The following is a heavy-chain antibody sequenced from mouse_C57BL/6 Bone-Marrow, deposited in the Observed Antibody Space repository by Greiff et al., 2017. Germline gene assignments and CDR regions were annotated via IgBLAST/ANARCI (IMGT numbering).Heavy chain of an antibody. D-gene: IGHD4-1*01. CDR3: AREEDWDWVAY. V-gene: IGHV5-16*01. Sequence: DVKLVESEGGLVQPGSSMKLSCTASGFTFSDYYMAWVRQVPEKGLEWVANINYDGSSTYYLDSLKSRFIISRYNAENILYLQMSSLKSEDTATYYCAREEDWDWVAYWGQGTLVTVSA. CDR2: INYDGSST. J-gene: IGHJ3*01. CDR1: GFTFSDYY.